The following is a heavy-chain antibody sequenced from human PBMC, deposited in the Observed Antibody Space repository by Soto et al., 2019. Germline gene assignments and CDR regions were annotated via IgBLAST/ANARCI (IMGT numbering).Heavy chain of an antibody. D-gene: IGHD3-10*01. J-gene: IGHJ4*02. Sequence: SETLSLTCAVYGGSFSGYYWSWIRQPPGKGLEWIGEINHSGSTNYNPSLKSRVTISVDTSKNQFSLKLSSVTAADTAVYYRARVDGSGRYSGFDYWGQGTLVTVSS. V-gene: IGHV4-34*01. CDR3: ARVDGSGRYSGFDY. CDR2: INHSGST. CDR1: GGSFSGYY.